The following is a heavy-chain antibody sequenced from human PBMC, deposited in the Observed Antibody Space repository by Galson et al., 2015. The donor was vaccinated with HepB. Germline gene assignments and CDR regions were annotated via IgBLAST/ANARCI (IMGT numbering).Heavy chain of an antibody. CDR1: GFTVSSNY. CDR3: ARDRPLYYSERDYYYGMDV. CDR2: IYSGGST. D-gene: IGHD3-10*01. V-gene: IGHV3-53*01. J-gene: IGHJ6*02. Sequence: SLRLSCAASGFTVSSNYMSWVRQAPGKGLEWVSVIYSGGSTYYADSVKGRFTISRDNSKNTLYLQMNSLRAEDTAVYYCARDRPLYYSERDYYYGMDVWGQGTTVTVSS.